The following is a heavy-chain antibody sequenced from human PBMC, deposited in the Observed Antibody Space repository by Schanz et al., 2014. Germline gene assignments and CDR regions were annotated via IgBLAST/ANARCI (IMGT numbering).Heavy chain of an antibody. CDR1: RYDFRDYY. CDR2: MNPKNGAT. Sequence: QAQLVQSGAEVKRSGASVKISCKASRYDFRDYYVQWVRQAPGYGLEWVGRMNPKNGATIYAQKFQGRVSMTRDMFTSTAYMEVRSLRHDDTALYYCARVLYFGPGIAYYGVDVWGQGNPGHRLL. D-gene: IGHD3-10*01. V-gene: IGHV1-2*06. J-gene: IGHJ6*02. CDR3: ARVLYFGPGIAYYGVDV.